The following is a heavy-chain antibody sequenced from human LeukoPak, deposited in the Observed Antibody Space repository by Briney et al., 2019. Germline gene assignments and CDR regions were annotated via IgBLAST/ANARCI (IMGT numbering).Heavy chain of an antibody. Sequence: GGSLRLSCAPSGFTFSNSWMSWVRQAPGKGLEWVANIKQDGSEKYYVDSVKGRFTISRDNSKNTLYLQMNSLRAEDTAEYYCAKDSNGWYQRGSNYFDYWGQGTLVTVSS. CDR2: IKQDGSEK. V-gene: IGHV3-7*03. D-gene: IGHD6-19*01. CDR3: AKDSNGWYQRGSNYFDY. CDR1: GFTFSNSW. J-gene: IGHJ4*02.